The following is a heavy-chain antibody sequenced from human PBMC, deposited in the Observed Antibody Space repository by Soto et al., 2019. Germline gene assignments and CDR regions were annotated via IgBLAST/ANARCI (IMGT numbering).Heavy chain of an antibody. J-gene: IGHJ3*02. V-gene: IGHV1-69*18. Sequence: QVQLVQSGAEVKQPGSSVKVSCKASRGALSSYAITWVRQAPGQGLDWMGRVIPIYGTPNYAQKFQGRLSLTVDASKRTAYLELRGLRSEDRAGYWWASAGSREINRGACEIWGQGTMVTVSS. CDR3: ASAGSREINRGACEI. CDR1: RGALSSYA. CDR2: VIPIYGTP.